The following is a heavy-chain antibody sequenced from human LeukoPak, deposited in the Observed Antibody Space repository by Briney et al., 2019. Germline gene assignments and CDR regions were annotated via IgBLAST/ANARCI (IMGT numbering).Heavy chain of an antibody. J-gene: IGHJ4*02. Sequence: SVKVSCKASGGTFSSYAISWVRQAPGQGLEWMGGIIPIFGTANYARKFQGRVTITADESTSTAYMELSSLRSEDTAAYYCARAEWGGGSGRSDYWGQGTLVTVSS. V-gene: IGHV1-69*01. CDR2: IIPIFGTA. CDR1: GGTFSSYA. CDR3: ARAEWGGGSGRSDY. D-gene: IGHD2-15*01.